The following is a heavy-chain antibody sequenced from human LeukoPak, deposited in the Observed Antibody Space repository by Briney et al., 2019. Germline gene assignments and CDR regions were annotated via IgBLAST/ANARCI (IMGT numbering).Heavy chain of an antibody. CDR3: ARDSGNYYFDY. D-gene: IGHD1-26*01. CDR2: IYYSGST. Sequence: SETLSLTCTVSGGSISSGGYYWSWIRQHPGKGLERIGSIYYSGSTYYNPSLKSRVMKSVDTSKNQFSLKLSSVTAADTAVYYCARDSGNYYFDYWGQGTLVTVSS. J-gene: IGHJ4*02. CDR1: GGSISSGGYY. V-gene: IGHV4-31*03.